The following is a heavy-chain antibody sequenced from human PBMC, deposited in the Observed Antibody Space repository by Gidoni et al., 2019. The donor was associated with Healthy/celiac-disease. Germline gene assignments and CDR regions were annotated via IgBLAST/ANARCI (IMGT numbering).Heavy chain of an antibody. D-gene: IGHD3-22*01. CDR2: IIPIFGTA. V-gene: IGHV1-69*01. CDR1: GGACSSYA. Sequence: QVQLVQSGAEVKKPGSSVKVYCKASGGACSSYAISWVRQAPGQGLEWMGGIIPIFGTANYAQKFQGRVTITADESTSTAYMELSSLRSEDTAVYYCAKVAYYYDSSGYPTIGWFDPWGQGTLVTVSS. CDR3: AKVAYYYDSSGYPTIGWFDP. J-gene: IGHJ5*02.